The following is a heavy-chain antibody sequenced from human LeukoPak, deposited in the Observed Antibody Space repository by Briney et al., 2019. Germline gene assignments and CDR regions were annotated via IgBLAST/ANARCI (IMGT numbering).Heavy chain of an antibody. CDR3: ARWGGSGPNAKLDY. CDR2: ISTSGTTI. D-gene: IGHD6-19*01. V-gene: IGHV3-48*04. Sequence: GGSLRLSCEVSGFTFTDYSMHWVRQAPGKGLEWVSYISTSGTTIYYADSVKGRFTISRDNAKNSLYLQMNSLRAEDTAVYYCARWGGSGPNAKLDYWGQGTLVTVTS. J-gene: IGHJ4*02. CDR1: GFTFTDYS.